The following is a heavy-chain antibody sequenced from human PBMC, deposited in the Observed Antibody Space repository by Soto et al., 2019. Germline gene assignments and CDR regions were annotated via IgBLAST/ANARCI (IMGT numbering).Heavy chain of an antibody. V-gene: IGHV3-30*18. CDR3: AKDQASGQGSFDS. CDR2: ISYDVSNQ. CDR1: GFTFNIYG. J-gene: IGHJ4*02. Sequence: VKLLESGGGVVPPGVSLRLSCAASGFTFNIYGMHWVRQSPDKGMEWLALISYDVSNQYYADSVKGRFNISRDNSKNTLFLQINRLRADDTAVYYCAKDQASGQGSFDSWGQGTLVTVSS.